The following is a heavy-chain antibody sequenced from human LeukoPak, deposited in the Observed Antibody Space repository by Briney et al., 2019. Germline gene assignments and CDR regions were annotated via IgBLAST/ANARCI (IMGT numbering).Heavy chain of an antibody. CDR1: GGSFSGYY. CDR3: ARDKGQGGGFDY. CDR2: INHSGST. D-gene: IGHD1-26*01. V-gene: IGHV4-34*01. Sequence: SETLSLTCAVYGGSFSGYYWSWIRQPPGKGLEWIGEINHSGSTNYNPSLKSRVTISLDTSKNQFSLKLSSVTAADTAVYYCARDKGQGGGFDYWGQGTLVTVSS. J-gene: IGHJ4*02.